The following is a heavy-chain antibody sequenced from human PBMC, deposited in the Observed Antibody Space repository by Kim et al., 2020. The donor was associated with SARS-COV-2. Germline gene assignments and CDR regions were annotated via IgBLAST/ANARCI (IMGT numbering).Heavy chain of an antibody. CDR1: GGSISSYY. D-gene: IGHD3-10*01. CDR3: ASTYGSGSYGLGYYGMDV. V-gene: IGHV4-59*01. CDR2: IYYSGST. Sequence: SETLSLTCTVSGGSISSYYWSWIRQPPGKGLEWIGYIYYSGSTNYNPSLKSRVTISVDTSKNQFSLKLSSVTAADTAVYYCASTYGSGSYGLGYYGMDVWGQGTTVTVSS. J-gene: IGHJ6*02.